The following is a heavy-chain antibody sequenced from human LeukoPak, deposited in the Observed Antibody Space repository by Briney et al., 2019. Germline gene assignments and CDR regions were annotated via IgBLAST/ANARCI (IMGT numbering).Heavy chain of an antibody. CDR3: ATAQTRYCSGGSCDYYYYGMDV. CDR2: FDPEDGET. CDR1: GYTLTELS. Sequence: ASVKVSCKVSGYTLTELSMHWVRQAPGKGLEWMGGFDPEDGETIYAQKFQGRVTMTEDTSTDTAYMELSSLRPEDTAVYYCATAQTRYCSGGSCDYYYYGMDVWGQGTTVTVSS. J-gene: IGHJ6*02. V-gene: IGHV1-24*01. D-gene: IGHD2-15*01.